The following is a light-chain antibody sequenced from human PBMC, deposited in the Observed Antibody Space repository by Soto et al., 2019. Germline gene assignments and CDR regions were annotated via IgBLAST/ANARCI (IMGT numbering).Light chain of an antibody. V-gene: IGKV1-33*01. CDR2: DAS. J-gene: IGKJ4*01. Sequence: DIQMTQSPSSLSASVGDRVTITCQASQDISNYLNWYQQKPGKAPKLLIYDASNLETEVPSRFSGSGSGTDFTFTISSLQPEDMATYYCQQYDNLPFGGGTKVEIK. CDR3: QQYDNLP. CDR1: QDISNY.